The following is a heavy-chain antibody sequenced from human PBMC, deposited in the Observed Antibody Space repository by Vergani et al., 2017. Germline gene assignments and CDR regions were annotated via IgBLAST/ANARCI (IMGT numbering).Heavy chain of an antibody. V-gene: IGHV4-59*01. CDR1: GGSISSYY. CDR3: ARVRQYDFWSGYQYYYYMDV. J-gene: IGHJ6*03. Sequence: QVQLQESGPGLVKPSETLSLTCTVSGGSISSYYWSWIRQPPGKGLEWIGYIYYSGSTNYNPSLKSRVTISVDTSKNQFSLKLSSLTAADTAVYYCARVRQYDFWSGYQYYYYMDVWGKGTTVTVSS. D-gene: IGHD3-3*01. CDR2: IYYSGST.